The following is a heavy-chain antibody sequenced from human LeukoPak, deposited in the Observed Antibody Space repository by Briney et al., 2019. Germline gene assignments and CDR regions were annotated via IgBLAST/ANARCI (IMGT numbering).Heavy chain of an antibody. J-gene: IGHJ3*02. CDR3: ARRYAFDI. V-gene: IGHV3-53*01. Sequence: GGSLRLSCAASGFTVSNNYMSWVRQAPGKGLEWVSVIYSGGNTYYADSVKGRFTISRDNAKNSLYLQMNSLRAEDTAVYYCARRYAFDIWGQGTMVTVSS. CDR2: IYSGGNT. CDR1: GFTVSNNY.